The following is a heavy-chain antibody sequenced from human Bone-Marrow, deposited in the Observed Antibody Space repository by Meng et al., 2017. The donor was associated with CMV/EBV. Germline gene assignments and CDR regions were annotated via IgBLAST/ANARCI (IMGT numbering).Heavy chain of an antibody. CDR1: GYSISSGYY. Sequence: GSLRLSCTVSGYSISSGYYWGWIRQPPGKGLEWIGYIYYSGSTNYNPSLKSRVTISVDTSKNQFSLKLSSVTAADTAVYYCARAQNRGVIDPQKYYFDYWGQGTLVNVAS. J-gene: IGHJ4*02. V-gene: IGHV4-38-2*02. CDR2: IYYSGST. CDR3: ARAQNRGVIDPQKYYFDY. D-gene: IGHD2/OR15-2a*01.